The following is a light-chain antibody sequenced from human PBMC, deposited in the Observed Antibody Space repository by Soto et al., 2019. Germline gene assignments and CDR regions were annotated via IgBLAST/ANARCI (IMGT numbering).Light chain of an antibody. CDR3: CSSGGSPTNV. CDR1: SSNVGSYKL. J-gene: IGLJ1*01. CDR2: EVN. Sequence: QSALTQPASVSGSPGQSITISCTGTSSNVGSYKLVSWYQQHPGKAPKLMIFEVNKRPSGVSNRFSGSKSGNTASLTISGRKVEDEADYYCCSSGGSPTNVFGTGTKLTVL. V-gene: IGLV2-23*02.